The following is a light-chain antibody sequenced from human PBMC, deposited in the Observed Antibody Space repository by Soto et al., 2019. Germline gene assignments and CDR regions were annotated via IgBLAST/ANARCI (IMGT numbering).Light chain of an antibody. CDR1: QGIANY. V-gene: IGKV1-27*01. Sequence: DIQMTQSPSSLGASVGDRVTISCRASQGIANYLAWYQQKPGEVPKLLIFAASTLHSGVSSRFTGSGSGTEFTLTISSLQPEDFAAYYCQKYNWPPFTFGPGTKVEIK. J-gene: IGKJ3*01. CDR3: QKYNWPPFT. CDR2: AAS.